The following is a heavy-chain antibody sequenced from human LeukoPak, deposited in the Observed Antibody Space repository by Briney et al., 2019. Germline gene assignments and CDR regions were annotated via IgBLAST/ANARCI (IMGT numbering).Heavy chain of an antibody. CDR2: IPYDGSHK. CDR3: AKDQGASGNPGY. D-gene: IGHD3-10*01. Sequence: GGSLRLSCAVSGFSFSSYGMHWVRQAPGKGLEWVTFIPYDGSHKFYANSVKGRFTISRDNSKNTLYLQMNSLRAEDTAVYYCAKDQGASGNPGYWGQGTLVTVSS. J-gene: IGHJ4*02. V-gene: IGHV3-30*02. CDR1: GFSFSSYG.